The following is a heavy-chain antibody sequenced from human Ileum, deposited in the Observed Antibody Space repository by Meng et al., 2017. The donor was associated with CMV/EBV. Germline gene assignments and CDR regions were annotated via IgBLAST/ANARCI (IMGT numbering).Heavy chain of an antibody. Sequence: HVHIQRGGGGLFSPTERLFLDCGGSDGAFTGDYWSWFRQSPGKGLEWIGEITHSGRTRYNLTLTSLVTISVDMSKYQFSLKLTSVTAADTAIYYCARGLASVWPDYWGQETLVTVSS. D-gene: IGHD1-1*01. V-gene: IGHV4-34*01. CDR1: DGAFTGDY. J-gene: IGHJ4*02. CDR3: ARGLASVWPDY. CDR2: ITHSGRT.